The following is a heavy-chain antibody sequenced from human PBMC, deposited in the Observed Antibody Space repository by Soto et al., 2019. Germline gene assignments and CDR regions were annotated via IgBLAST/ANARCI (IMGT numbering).Heavy chain of an antibody. J-gene: IGHJ5*02. CDR3: ARGGGNFDP. D-gene: IGHD3-16*01. CDR2: EKKDGSDK. V-gene: IGHV3-7*04. Sequence: EVQLVESGGGLVQPGGSLRLTCAASGFTLSDYWMSWVRQAPGKGLEWVANEKKDGSDKYYVDSVKGRFTISRDNAKNSLYWQRNSLRAEETAVYYCARGGGNFDPWGQGTLVTVSS. CDR1: GFTLSDYW.